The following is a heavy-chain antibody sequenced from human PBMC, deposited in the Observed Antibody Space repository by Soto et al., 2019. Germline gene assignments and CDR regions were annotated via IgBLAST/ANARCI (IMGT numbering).Heavy chain of an antibody. CDR1: GGTFNTYT. CDR2: VIPMYDSV. V-gene: IGHV1-69*06. J-gene: IGHJ4*02. Sequence: QVQMVQSGAEVKKPGSSVKVSCEASGGTFNTYTINRVIQAPGRGLEWMVQVIPMYDSVNYAESFQGRVTITADKSTNIDYMELSSLRSEDTALYFCASWRSYSGSYCFDYWGQGTLVIGSS. CDR3: ASWRSYSGSYCFDY. D-gene: IGHD1-26*01.